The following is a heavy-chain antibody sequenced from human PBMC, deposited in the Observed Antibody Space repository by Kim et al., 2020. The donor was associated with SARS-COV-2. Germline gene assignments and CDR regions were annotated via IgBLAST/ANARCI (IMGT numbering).Heavy chain of an antibody. Sequence: GGPLRLSCAASGFVFPNYWMSWVRQAPGKGPEWVANINYDGSETYYVDSVKGRFTISRDNAKTSLYLQMDSLRDEDAAVYYCVRGRGWLQPWGQGTLVTVSS. CDR1: GFVFPNYW. CDR2: INYDGSET. D-gene: IGHD3-10*01. J-gene: IGHJ5*02. CDR3: VRGRGWLQP. V-gene: IGHV3-7*01.